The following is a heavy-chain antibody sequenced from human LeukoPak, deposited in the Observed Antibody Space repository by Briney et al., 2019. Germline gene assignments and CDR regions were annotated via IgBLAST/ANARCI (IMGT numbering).Heavy chain of an antibody. CDR2: ISSSGSTI. J-gene: IGHJ4*02. CDR1: GFTFSSYE. Sequence: GGSLRLSCAASGFTFSSYELNWVRHAPGKGLERVSYISSSGSTIYYADSVKGRFTISRDNSKNTLYLQMNSLRAEDTAVYYCARRSGIAVAGAFDYWGQGTLVTVSS. D-gene: IGHD6-19*01. CDR3: ARRSGIAVAGAFDY. V-gene: IGHV3-48*03.